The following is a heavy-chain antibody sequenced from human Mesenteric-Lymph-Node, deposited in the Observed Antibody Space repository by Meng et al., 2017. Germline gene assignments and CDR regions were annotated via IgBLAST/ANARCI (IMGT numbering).Heavy chain of an antibody. CDR3: ARGGYSGYAD. Sequence: QVGLRTEGAGRLEASEALSLTCAVYGGSFSGDYWSWIRQPPGKGLEWIGEINHSGSTNYNPSLKSRVTISVDTSKNQFSLKLSSVTAADTAFYYCARGGYSGYADWGQGTLVTVSS. J-gene: IGHJ4*02. V-gene: IGHV4-34*01. D-gene: IGHD5-12*01. CDR1: GGSFSGDY. CDR2: INHSGST.